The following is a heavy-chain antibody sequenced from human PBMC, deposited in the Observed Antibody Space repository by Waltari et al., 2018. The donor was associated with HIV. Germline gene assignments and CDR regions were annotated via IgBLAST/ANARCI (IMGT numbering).Heavy chain of an antibody. D-gene: IGHD3-22*01. J-gene: IGHJ6*02. Sequence: EVQLVESGGGLVQPGGSLRLSCAASGFTFSSYDMHWVRQATGKGLEWVSAIGTAGDTYYPGSVKGRFTISRENAKNSLYLQMNSLRAGDTAVYYCARGGNYYDSSGYSQYYYYGMDVWGQGTTVTVSS. CDR1: GFTFSSYD. CDR2: IGTAGDT. CDR3: ARGGNYYDSSGYSQYYYYGMDV. V-gene: IGHV3-13*01.